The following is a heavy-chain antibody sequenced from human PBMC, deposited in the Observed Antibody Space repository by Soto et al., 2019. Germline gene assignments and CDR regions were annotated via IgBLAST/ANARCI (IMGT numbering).Heavy chain of an antibody. Sequence: QVQLQESGPGLMKPSGTLSLTCAVSGGSITSNWWSWVRQPPGKGLEWIAEIFHTGSANYNPTLMSRLTISMDKSKNHLSLTLTSVTAADTAVYYCARHIAVSGTRGFDHWGQGTLVTVSS. J-gene: IGHJ4*02. D-gene: IGHD2-21*01. CDR1: GGSITSNW. CDR2: IFHTGSA. CDR3: ARHIAVSGTRGFDH. V-gene: IGHV4-4*02.